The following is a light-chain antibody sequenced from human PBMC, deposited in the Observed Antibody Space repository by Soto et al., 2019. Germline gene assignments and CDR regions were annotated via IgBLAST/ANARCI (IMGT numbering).Light chain of an antibody. Sequence: DIQMTQSPSPLSASIGDRVTITCRASQGIDNWLAWYQQKPGKAPQLLIYDASRVKTGVPSRFTASGSGTEFTLTINTLQADDSATYFCQHYNGYPYTFGPGTKVDIK. V-gene: IGKV1-5*01. J-gene: IGKJ2*01. CDR2: DAS. CDR1: QGIDNW. CDR3: QHYNGYPYT.